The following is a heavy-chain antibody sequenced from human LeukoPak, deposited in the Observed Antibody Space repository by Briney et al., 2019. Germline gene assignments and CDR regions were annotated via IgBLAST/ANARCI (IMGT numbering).Heavy chain of an antibody. CDR3: AGSPYYYGSGSYYGD. D-gene: IGHD3-10*01. J-gene: IGHJ4*02. V-gene: IGHV3-23*01. Sequence: PGGSLRLSCAASGFTFSSYAMSWVRQAPGKGLEWVSAISGSGGSTYYADSVKGRFTISRDNSKNTLYLQMNSLRAEGTAVYYCAGSPYYYGSGSYYGDWGQGTLVTVSS. CDR1: GFTFSSYA. CDR2: ISGSGGST.